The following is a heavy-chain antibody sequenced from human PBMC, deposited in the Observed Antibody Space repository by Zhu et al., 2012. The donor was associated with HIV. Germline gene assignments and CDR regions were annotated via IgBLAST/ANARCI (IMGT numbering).Heavy chain of an antibody. CDR1: GGSISSSTYY. Sequence: QVQLQELGPGLVKPSETLSLTCTVSGGSISSSTYYWGWIRQPPGKGLEWIGNIYYSGSTYYNPSLKSRVVISVDTSKNQFSLKVRSVTAADTAVYYCVRGQXYYHGSGSTFAFDVWGRRDRGHVSS. CDR3: VRGQXYYHGSGSTFAFDV. CDR2: IYYSGST. J-gene: IGHJ3*01. D-gene: IGHD3-10*01. V-gene: IGHV4-39*01.